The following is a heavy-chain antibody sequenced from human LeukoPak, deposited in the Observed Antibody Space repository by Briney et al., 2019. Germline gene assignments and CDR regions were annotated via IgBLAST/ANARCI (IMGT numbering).Heavy chain of an antibody. J-gene: IGHJ4*02. CDR2: ISGSGGST. Sequence: GGSLRHSCAASGFTFSSYSMNWVRQAPGKGLEWVSAISGSGGSTYYADSVKGRFTIPRDNSKNTLYLQMNSLRAEDTAVYYCAKELTRPFDYWGQGTLVIVSS. CDR1: GFTFSSYS. V-gene: IGHV3-23*01. CDR3: AKELTRPFDY.